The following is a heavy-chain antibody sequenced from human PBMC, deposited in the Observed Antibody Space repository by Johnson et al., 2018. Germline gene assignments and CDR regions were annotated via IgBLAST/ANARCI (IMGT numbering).Heavy chain of an antibody. Sequence: QVQLVQSGGGVVQPGRSLRLSCEASGFNFRTFGMHWVRQAPGKGLEWLAVISFDTNQIYYADSVKGRFTISRDNSKNTLYLQMNSMRPEDTAVYYCAQDGDGPTAHMDVWGKGTTVTVSS. CDR1: GFNFRTFG. CDR2: ISFDTNQI. J-gene: IGHJ6*03. CDR3: AQDGDGPTAHMDV. D-gene: IGHD4-11*01. V-gene: IGHV3-30*18.